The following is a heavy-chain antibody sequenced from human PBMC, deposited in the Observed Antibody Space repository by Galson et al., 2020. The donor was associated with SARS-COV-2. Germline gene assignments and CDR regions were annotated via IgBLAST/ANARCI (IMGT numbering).Heavy chain of an antibody. CDR1: GYTFTGYF. CDR2: INPNSGGT. J-gene: IGHJ4*02. Sequence: ASVKVSCRASGYTFTGYFLHWVRQVPGQGLEWMGWINPNSGGTNYAQNFQGRVTMTRDTSISTAYMDLSRLRSDDTAVYYCVRDLAQSFDFWGQGTLVTVSS. V-gene: IGHV1-2*02. CDR3: VRDLAQSFDF.